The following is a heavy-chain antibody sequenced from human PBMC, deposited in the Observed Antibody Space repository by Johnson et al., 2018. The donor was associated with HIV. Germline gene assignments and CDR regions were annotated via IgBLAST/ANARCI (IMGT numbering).Heavy chain of an antibody. D-gene: IGHD6-13*01. CDR3: AKSVSRSSHHAFDI. CDR2: ISWNSGSI. J-gene: IGHJ3*02. V-gene: IGHV3-9*01. Sequence: VQLVESGGGLVKPGGSLRLSCAASGFTFSDYYMSWIRQAPGKGLEWVSGISWNSGSIGCAASVKGRFTISRDNAKNSLYLQMNSLRAEDTALYYCAKSVSRSSHHAFDIWGQGTMVTVSS. CDR1: GFTFSDYY.